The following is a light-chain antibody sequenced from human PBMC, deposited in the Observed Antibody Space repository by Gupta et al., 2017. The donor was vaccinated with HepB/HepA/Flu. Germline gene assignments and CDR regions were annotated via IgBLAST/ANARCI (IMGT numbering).Light chain of an antibody. CDR2: DTS. J-gene: IGKJ5*01. CDR1: QSIDRIS. Sequence: EIVLTQSPGTLSLSPGERATLSCRASQSIDRISLAWYQQKPGQAPRLLIHDTSTRATGIPDRFSGSWSGTDFTLTIGGLEAEDFALYYCQQYGDPFAFGQGTRLEIK. CDR3: QQYGDPFA. V-gene: IGKV3-20*01.